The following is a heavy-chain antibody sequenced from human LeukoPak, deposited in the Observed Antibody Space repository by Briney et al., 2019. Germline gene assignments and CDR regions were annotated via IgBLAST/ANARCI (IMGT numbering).Heavy chain of an antibody. CDR2: ISGSGGST. J-gene: IGHJ4*02. D-gene: IGHD2-2*01. Sequence: GGSLRLYCAASGFTFSSYAMSWVRQAPGKGLEWVSAISGSGGSTYYADSVKGRFTISRDNSKNTLYLQMNSLRAEDTAVYYCAKGRIVVVPAGIDYWGQGTLVTVSS. CDR3: AKGRIVVVPAGIDY. V-gene: IGHV3-23*01. CDR1: GFTFSSYA.